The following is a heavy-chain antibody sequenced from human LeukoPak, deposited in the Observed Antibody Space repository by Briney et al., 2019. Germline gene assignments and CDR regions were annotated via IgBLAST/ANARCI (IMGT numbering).Heavy chain of an antibody. Sequence: GGSLRLSCAASGFTFGSYSMNWVRQAPGKGLEWVSSISTSSSYIYYADSVTGRFTISRDNAKNSLYLQMNSLRAEDTAVYYCANGWSGFDYWGQGTLVTVSS. J-gene: IGHJ4*02. V-gene: IGHV3-21*01. D-gene: IGHD3-3*01. CDR2: ISTSSSYI. CDR3: ANGWSGFDY. CDR1: GFTFGSYS.